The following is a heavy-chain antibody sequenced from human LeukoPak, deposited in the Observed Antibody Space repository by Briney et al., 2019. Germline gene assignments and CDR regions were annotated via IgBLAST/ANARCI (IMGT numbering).Heavy chain of an antibody. CDR2: ISSSSSYI. J-gene: IGHJ6*02. CDR1: GFTFSSYS. Sequence: GGSLGLSCAASGFTFSSYSMNWVRQAPGKGLEWVSSISSSSSYIYYADSVKGRFTISRDNAKNSLYLQMNSLRAEDTAVYYCGGYQLLYYYYGMDVWGQGTTVTVSS. CDR3: GGYQLLYYYYGMDV. V-gene: IGHV3-21*01. D-gene: IGHD2-2*01.